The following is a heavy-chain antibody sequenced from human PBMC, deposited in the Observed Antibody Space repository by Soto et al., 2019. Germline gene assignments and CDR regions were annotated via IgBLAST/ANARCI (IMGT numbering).Heavy chain of an antibody. J-gene: IGHJ6*02. V-gene: IGHV3-33*01. CDR2: IWSDGNKE. CDR1: GFPFWHYG. Sequence: QVQLVESGGGVVQPGRSLRLSCVGSGFPFWHYGMHWVRQAPGKGLEWVAVIWSDGNKESYADSVKGRFAISRDNSKDTLYLEITSLRVEYPAVYFCARDRNGGWLHMDVWGQGTTVSVSS. CDR3: ARDRNGGWLHMDV. D-gene: IGHD6-19*01.